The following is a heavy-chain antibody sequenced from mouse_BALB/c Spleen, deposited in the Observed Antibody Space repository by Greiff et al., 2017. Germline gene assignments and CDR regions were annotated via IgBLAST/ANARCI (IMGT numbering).Heavy chain of an antibody. CDR2: INSNGGST. D-gene: IGHD2-4*01. J-gene: IGHJ3*01. CDR3: ARVEDYAWFAY. Sequence: EVQLQESGGGLVQPGGSLKLSCAASGFTFSSYGMSWVRQTPDKRLELVATINSNGGSTYYPDSVKGRFTISRDNAKNTLYLQMSSLKSEDTAMYYCARVEDYAWFAYWGQGTLVTVSA. CDR1: GFTFSSYG. V-gene: IGHV5-6-3*01.